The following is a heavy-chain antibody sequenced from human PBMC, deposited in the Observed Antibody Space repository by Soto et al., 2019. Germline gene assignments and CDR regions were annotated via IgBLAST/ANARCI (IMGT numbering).Heavy chain of an antibody. CDR1: GFTFSSYA. Sequence: QVQLVESGGGVVQPGRSLRLSCAASGFTFSSYAMHWVRQAPGKGLEWVAVISYDGSNKYYADSVKGRFTISRDNSKNTLYLQMNNLRAEDTAVYYCARDPLYSIPQEYFQHWGQGTLVTVSS. CDR2: ISYDGSNK. CDR3: ARDPLYSIPQEYFQH. D-gene: IGHD4-4*01. V-gene: IGHV3-30-3*01. J-gene: IGHJ1*01.